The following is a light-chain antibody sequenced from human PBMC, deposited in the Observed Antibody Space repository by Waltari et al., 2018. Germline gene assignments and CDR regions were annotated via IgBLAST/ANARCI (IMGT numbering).Light chain of an antibody. CDR2: DVS. V-gene: IGLV2-11*01. Sequence: QSALTQPRSVSGSPGQSVTISCTGTSADLGGYNYVSWYQQHPGKAPKLMIYDVSKRPSGVPDGFSGSKSGNTASLTISGLQAEDEAHYYCCSYTGSYTWVFGGGTKLTVL. J-gene: IGLJ3*02. CDR1: SADLGGYNY. CDR3: CSYTGSYTWV.